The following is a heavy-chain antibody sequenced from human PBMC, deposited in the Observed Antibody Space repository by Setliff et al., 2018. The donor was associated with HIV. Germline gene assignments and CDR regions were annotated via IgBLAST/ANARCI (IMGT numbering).Heavy chain of an antibody. J-gene: IGHJ4*02. D-gene: IGHD3-22*01. Sequence: SETLSLTCDVSGGSISSGGYSWSWIRQPPGKGLEWIGYIYHRGSTYYNPSLKSRVTISVDTSKNQFSLKLSSVTAADTAVYYCARDVGSHYDSREYYFDYWGQGTLVTVSS. CDR2: IYHRGST. V-gene: IGHV4-30-2*01. CDR1: GGSISSGGYS. CDR3: ARDVGSHYDSREYYFDY.